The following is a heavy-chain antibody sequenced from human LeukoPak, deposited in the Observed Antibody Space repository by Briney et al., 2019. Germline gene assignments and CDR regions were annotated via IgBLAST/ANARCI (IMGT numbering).Heavy chain of an antibody. J-gene: IGHJ4*02. Sequence: GASVKVSCTASGYTFTIYYMHWMRQAPGQGPEWMGIINPRGGSTDYAQKFQGRITMTSDTSTSTVYMELNSLRSDDTAVYFCARVGSAAATADYWGQGTLVTVSS. CDR1: GYTFTIYY. V-gene: IGHV1-46*01. D-gene: IGHD6-25*01. CDR2: INPRGGST. CDR3: ARVGSAAATADY.